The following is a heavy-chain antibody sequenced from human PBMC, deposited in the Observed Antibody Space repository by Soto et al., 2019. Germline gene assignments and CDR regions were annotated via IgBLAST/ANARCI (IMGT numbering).Heavy chain of an antibody. Sequence: QVHLVESGGAVVQPGRSLRLTCAASGFPFTRNAIHWVRQAQGKGLEWVAVTTYDGTTTYYAESVQGRFTISRDNSKDTVDLQISSLRVEDIAVYYCARGSYLSGGGGVDVWGQRNRVTVSS. D-gene: IGHD2-21*01. V-gene: IGHV3-30-3*01. J-gene: IGHJ6*02. CDR1: GFPFTRNA. CDR3: ARGSYLSGGGGVDV. CDR2: TTYDGTTT.